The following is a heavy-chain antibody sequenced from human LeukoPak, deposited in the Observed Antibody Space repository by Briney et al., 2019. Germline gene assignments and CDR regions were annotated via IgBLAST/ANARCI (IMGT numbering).Heavy chain of an antibody. V-gene: IGHV1-2*02. CDR3: ARGMGVLVPAATWFDP. D-gene: IGHD2-2*01. J-gene: IGHJ5*02. CDR2: INPNSGGT. Sequence: ASVKVSCKASGYTFTGYYMHWVRQAPGQGLEWMGWINPNSGGTNYQGRVTMTRDTSISTAYMDLSRLRSDDTAVYYCARGMGVLVPAATWFDPWGQGTLVTVSS. CDR1: GYTFTGYY.